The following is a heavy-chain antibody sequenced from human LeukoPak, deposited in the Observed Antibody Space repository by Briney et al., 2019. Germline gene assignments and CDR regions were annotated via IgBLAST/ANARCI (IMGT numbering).Heavy chain of an antibody. J-gene: IGHJ4*02. V-gene: IGHV4-34*01. Sequence: SETLSLTCAVYAGSFSGYYRTWIRQPPGKGLEWIGEINRGGSTNYNSSLRRRVTISVDPSKNQFSLRLSSVTAADTAVYYCARRGRGYDHDSSALMYYFDHWGQGTLATVSS. D-gene: IGHD3-22*01. CDR3: ARRGRGYDHDSSALMYYFDH. CDR2: INRGGST. CDR1: AGSFSGYY.